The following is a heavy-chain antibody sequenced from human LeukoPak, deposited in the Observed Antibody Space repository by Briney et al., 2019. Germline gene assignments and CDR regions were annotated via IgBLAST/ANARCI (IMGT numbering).Heavy chain of an antibody. CDR2: ISSSNSYI. CDR3: ARDTLNGPFVTSLDY. J-gene: IGHJ4*02. D-gene: IGHD3-9*01. V-gene: IGHV3-21*01. Sequence: PGGSLRLSCAASGFTFSSYSMNWVRQAPGKGLEWVSSISSSNSYIYNADSVKGRFTISRDNAKNSLYLQMNSLRAEDTAVYYCARDTLNGPFVTSLDYWGQGALVTVSS. CDR1: GFTFSSYS.